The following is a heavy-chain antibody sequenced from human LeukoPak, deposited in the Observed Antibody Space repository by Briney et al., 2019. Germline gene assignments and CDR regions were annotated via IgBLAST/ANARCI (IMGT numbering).Heavy chain of an antibody. CDR3: ARESTSWYFDL. V-gene: IGHV3-33*01. D-gene: IGHD2-2*01. J-gene: IGHJ2*01. CDR2: IWYDGSNK. CDR1: GFTFSNYG. Sequence: GGSLRLSCAASGFTFSNYGIHWVRQAPGKGLEWVAVIWYDGSNKYCADSVKGRFTISRDNSRNTLYLQMNSLRAEDTAVYYCARESTSWYFDLWGRGTLVTVSS.